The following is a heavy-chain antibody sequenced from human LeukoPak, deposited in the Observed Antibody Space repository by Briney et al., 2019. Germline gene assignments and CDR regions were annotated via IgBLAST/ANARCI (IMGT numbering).Heavy chain of an antibody. J-gene: IGHJ3*01. CDR3: TRAPWNDYVFDV. V-gene: IGHV6-1*01. CDR1: GDSVSSNNAA. D-gene: IGHD1-1*01. Sequence: SQTLSLTCDISGDSVSSNNAAWNWIRQSPSRGLEWLGRTYYKSKWYTDYAVSVISRITIIPDTSKNQFSLQLNSVTPEDTAIYYCTRAPWNDYVFDVWGQGTMVTVSS. CDR2: TYYKSKWYT.